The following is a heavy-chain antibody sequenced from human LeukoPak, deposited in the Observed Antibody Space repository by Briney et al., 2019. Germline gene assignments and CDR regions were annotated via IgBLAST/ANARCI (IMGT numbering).Heavy chain of an antibody. CDR1: GGSISSSSYY. D-gene: IGHD6-19*01. CDR3: ARGAVSVAGTDWFDP. CDR2: IYYSGST. V-gene: IGHV4-39*07. J-gene: IGHJ5*02. Sequence: SETLSLTCTVSGGSISSSSYYWGWIRQPPGKGLDWIGSIYYSGSTYYNPSLKSRVTISVDTSKNQFSLKLSSVTAADTAVYYCARGAVSVAGTDWFDPWGQGTLVTVSS.